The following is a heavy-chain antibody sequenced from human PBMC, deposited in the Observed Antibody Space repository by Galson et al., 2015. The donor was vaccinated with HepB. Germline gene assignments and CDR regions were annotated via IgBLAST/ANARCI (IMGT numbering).Heavy chain of an antibody. V-gene: IGHV4-30-2*01. CDR3: ARGSITGFDY. J-gene: IGHJ4*02. CDR2: VYQDGGT. D-gene: IGHD3-10*01. Sequence: TLSLTCDVSGGSISSDEYSWNWIRQPPGKGLEWIGYVYQDGGTYFNPSLKSRVTILVDKSKNQFSLRLTSVTAADTAVYHCARGSITGFDYWGQGALVTVSS. CDR1: GGSISSDEYS.